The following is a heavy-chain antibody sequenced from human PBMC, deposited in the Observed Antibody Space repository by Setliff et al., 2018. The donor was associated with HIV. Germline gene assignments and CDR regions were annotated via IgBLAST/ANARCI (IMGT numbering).Heavy chain of an antibody. Sequence: PSETLSLTCTVSGGSISSGSYYWSWIRQPAGKGLEWIGHIHTSGSTKYNPSLQSRVSISMDASKNKFSLKVTSVTSADTAVYYCAKGAGFYGDYTFDYWGQGHLVTVSS. CDR2: IHTSGST. D-gene: IGHD4-17*01. CDR1: GGSISSGSYY. CDR3: AKGAGFYGDYTFDY. J-gene: IGHJ4*02. V-gene: IGHV4-61*09.